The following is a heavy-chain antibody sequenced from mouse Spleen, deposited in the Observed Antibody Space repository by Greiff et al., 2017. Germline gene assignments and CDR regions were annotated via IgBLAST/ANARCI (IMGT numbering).Heavy chain of an antibody. J-gene: IGHJ2*01. CDR1: GYSITSGYY. D-gene: IGHD2-5*01. Sequence: EVKLVESGPGLVKPSQSLSLTCSVTGYSITSGYYWNWIRQFPGNKLEWMGYISYDGSNNYNPSLKNRISITRDTSKNQFFLKLNSVTTEDTATYYCARGGYSNYFDYWGQGTTLTVSS. V-gene: IGHV3-6*01. CDR3: ARGGYSNYFDY. CDR2: ISYDGSN.